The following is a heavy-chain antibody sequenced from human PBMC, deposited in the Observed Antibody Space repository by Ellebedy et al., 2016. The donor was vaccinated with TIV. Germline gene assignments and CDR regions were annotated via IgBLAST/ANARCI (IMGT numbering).Heavy chain of an antibody. V-gene: IGHV4-4*02. CDR2: IHHTKGT. D-gene: IGHD2-21*02. Sequence: MPSETLSLTCGVSDDSISRDKWWTWVRQAPGRALEWIGEIHHTKGTNYNPSLKSRVSMSVDKSKNQFSLNINSVTDADTAVDFCARGGDWLFDYWGQGILVTVSS. J-gene: IGHJ4*02. CDR1: DDSISRDKW. CDR3: ARGGDWLFDY.